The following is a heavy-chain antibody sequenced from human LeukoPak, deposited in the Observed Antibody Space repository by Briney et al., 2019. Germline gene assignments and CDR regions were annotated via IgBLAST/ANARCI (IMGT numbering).Heavy chain of an antibody. CDR1: GFTFSHYG. V-gene: IGHV3-30*02. CDR2: IRYDGSNT. Sequence: GGSLRLSCAASGFTFSHYGMHWVRQAPGKGLEWVAFIRYDGSNTYYADSVKGRFTISRDNSKNTLYVQMNSLRVEDTAVYYCAKVAKYYYGSETYYFFEHWGQGTPVTASS. D-gene: IGHD3-10*01. CDR3: AKVAKYYYGSETYYFFEH. J-gene: IGHJ4*02.